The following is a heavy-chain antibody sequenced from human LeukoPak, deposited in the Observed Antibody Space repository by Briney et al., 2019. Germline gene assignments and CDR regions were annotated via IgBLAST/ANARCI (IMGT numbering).Heavy chain of an antibody. V-gene: IGHV4-39*07. CDR3: ARDRIAVAGYRAGAFDI. D-gene: IGHD6-19*01. J-gene: IGHJ3*02. CDR2: IYYSGST. CDR1: GGSISSSSYY. Sequence: SETLSLTCTVSGGSISSSSYYWGWIRQPPGKGLEWIGSIYYSGSTYYNPSLKSRVTISVDTSKNQFSLKLSSVTAADTAVYYCARDRIAVAGYRAGAFDIWGQGTMVTVSS.